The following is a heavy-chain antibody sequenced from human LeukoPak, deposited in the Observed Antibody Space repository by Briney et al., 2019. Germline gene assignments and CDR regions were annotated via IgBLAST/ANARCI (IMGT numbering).Heavy chain of an antibody. J-gene: IGHJ4*02. CDR1: GFTFNNYA. CDR3: AKAKYSSGWDYFDY. CDR2: ISGSADST. V-gene: IGHV3-23*01. D-gene: IGHD6-19*01. Sequence: GGSLRLSCAASGFTFNNYAMSWVRQAPGKGLEWVSAISGSADSTYYADSVKGRFTISRDNSKNTLYLQMNSLRAEDTAVYYCAKAKYSSGWDYFDYWGQGTLVIVSS.